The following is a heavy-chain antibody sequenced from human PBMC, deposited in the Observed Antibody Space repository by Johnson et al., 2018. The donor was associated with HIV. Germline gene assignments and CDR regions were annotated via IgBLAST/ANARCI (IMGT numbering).Heavy chain of an antibody. V-gene: IGHV3-30*04. Sequence: QMLLVESGGGVVQPGRSLRLSCAASGITFSSYAMHWVRQAPGKGLEWVAVISYDGSNKYYADSVKGRFTISRDNSKNTLFLQMNSLRAEDTAVYCCARAPYSSSWYRDAFDIWGQGTMVTVSS. CDR1: GITFSSYA. CDR3: ARAPYSSSWYRDAFDI. J-gene: IGHJ3*02. CDR2: ISYDGSNK. D-gene: IGHD6-13*01.